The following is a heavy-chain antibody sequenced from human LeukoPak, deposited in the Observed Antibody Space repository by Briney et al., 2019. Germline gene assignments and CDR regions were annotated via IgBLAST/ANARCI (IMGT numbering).Heavy chain of an antibody. CDR2: ISAYNGNT. CDR3: ARDRSIVVVVAATDAFDI. CDR1: GYTFTSYG. Sequence: ASVKVSCKASGYTFTSYGISWVRQAPGQGLEWMGWISAYNGNTNYAQKLQGRVTMTTDTSTSTAYMELRSLRSDDTAVYYCARDRSIVVVVAATDAFDIWGQGTMVTVSS. V-gene: IGHV1-18*01. J-gene: IGHJ3*02. D-gene: IGHD2-15*01.